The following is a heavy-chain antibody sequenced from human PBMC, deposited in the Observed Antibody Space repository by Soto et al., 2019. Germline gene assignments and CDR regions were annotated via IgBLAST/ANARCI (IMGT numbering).Heavy chain of an antibody. CDR3: TIALVGATRFDY. CDR1: GYTFTSYA. D-gene: IGHD1-26*01. Sequence: WASVKVSCKASGYTFTSYAMHWVRQAPGQRLEWMGWINAGNGNTKYSQKFQGRVTITRDTSASTAYMELSSLRSEDTAVYYCTIALVGATRFDYWGQGTLVTVSS. CDR2: INAGNGNT. V-gene: IGHV1-3*01. J-gene: IGHJ4*02.